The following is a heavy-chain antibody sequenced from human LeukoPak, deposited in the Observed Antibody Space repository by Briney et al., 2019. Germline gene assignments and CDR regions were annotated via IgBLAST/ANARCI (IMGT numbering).Heavy chain of an antibody. D-gene: IGHD6-19*01. CDR1: GFTFSGSA. V-gene: IGHV3-73*01. Sequence: GGSLRLSCAASGFTFSGSAMHWVRQASGKGLEWVGRIRSKANSYATAYAASVEGRFTISRDDSKNTAYLQMNSLKTEDTAVYYCTRLGGYSSGWDHATWGQGTLVTVSS. J-gene: IGHJ5*02. CDR2: IRSKANSYAT. CDR3: TRLGGYSSGWDHAT.